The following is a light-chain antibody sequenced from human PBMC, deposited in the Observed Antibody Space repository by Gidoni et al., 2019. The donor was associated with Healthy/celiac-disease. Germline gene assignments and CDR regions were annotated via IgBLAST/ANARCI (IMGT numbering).Light chain of an antibody. CDR1: ALPKQY. Sequence: SYELTQPPSVSVSPGQTARITCSGDALPKQYAYWYQQKPGRAPVLVIYKDSERPSGIPERFSGSSSGTTVTLTISGVQAEDEADYYCQSADSSGIRWVFGGGTKLTVL. CDR2: KDS. CDR3: QSADSSGIRWV. V-gene: IGLV3-25*03. J-gene: IGLJ3*02.